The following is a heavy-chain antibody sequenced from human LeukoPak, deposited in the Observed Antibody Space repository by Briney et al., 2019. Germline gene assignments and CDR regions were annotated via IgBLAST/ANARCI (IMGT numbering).Heavy chain of an antibody. J-gene: IGHJ4*02. D-gene: IGHD3-16*01. Sequence: GESLRLTCAASGFSLSPSWMHWVRQAPGKGLEWVSRIKNDGSWINYADSVKGRFTVSRDNAKNTLNLQMNSLRAEDTAVYFCARDGSAYNLDYWGQGVLVTVSS. CDR1: GFSLSPSW. CDR3: ARDGSAYNLDY. CDR2: IKNDGSWI. V-gene: IGHV3-74*01.